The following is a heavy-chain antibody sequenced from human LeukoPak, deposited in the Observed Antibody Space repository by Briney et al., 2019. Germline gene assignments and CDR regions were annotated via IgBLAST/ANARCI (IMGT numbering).Heavy chain of an antibody. Sequence: GGSLRLSCAASGFTVSGNYMSWVRQAPGKGLEWVSVIYGGGITYYADSVKGRFTISRDNSKNTLYLQMNSLRAEDTAVYYCARVIRATNYFDSWGQGTLVTVSS. J-gene: IGHJ4*02. V-gene: IGHV3-53*01. CDR1: GFTVSGNY. D-gene: IGHD1-26*01. CDR3: ARVIRATNYFDS. CDR2: IYGGGIT.